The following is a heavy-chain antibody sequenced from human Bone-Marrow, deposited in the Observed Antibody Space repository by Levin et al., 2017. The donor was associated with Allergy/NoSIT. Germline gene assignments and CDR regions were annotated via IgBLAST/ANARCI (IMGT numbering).Heavy chain of an antibody. V-gene: IGHV1-2*02. CDR2: INPKSGGT. Sequence: ASVKVSCKASGYTFTDYYLHWVRQAPGQGPEWMGWINPKSGGTNYAQKFPGRVTMTGDTSISTAYMELSRLTSDDTAVYYCARGTIYMDVWGEGTTVTVSS. J-gene: IGHJ6*03. D-gene: IGHD3-3*01. CDR3: ARGTIYMDV. CDR1: GYTFTDYY.